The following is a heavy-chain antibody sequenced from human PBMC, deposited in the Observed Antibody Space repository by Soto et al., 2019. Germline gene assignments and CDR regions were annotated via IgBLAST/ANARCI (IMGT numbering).Heavy chain of an antibody. J-gene: IGHJ4*02. Sequence: PSETLSLTCAVYGGSFSGYYWSWIRQPPGKGLEWIGEINHSGSTNYNPSLKSRVTISVDTSKNQFSLKLSSVTAADTAVYYCARGHHILTGYYRGQSRTRIAYWGQGTLVTVS. V-gene: IGHV4-34*01. CDR2: INHSGST. CDR1: GGSFSGYY. CDR3: ARGHHILTGYYRGQSRTRIAY. D-gene: IGHD3-9*01.